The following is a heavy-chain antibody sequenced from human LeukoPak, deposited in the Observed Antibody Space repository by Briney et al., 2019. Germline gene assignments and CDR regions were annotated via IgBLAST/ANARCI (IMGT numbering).Heavy chain of an antibody. Sequence: SETLSLTCAVYGGSFSGYYWSWIRQPPGKGLEWIGEINHSGSTNYNPSLKSRVTLSVYTSKNQFSPKLSSVTAADTAEYYCARTEVYCGGDCYSAIDYWGQGTLVTVSS. D-gene: IGHD2-21*02. CDR3: ARTEVYCGGDCYSAIDY. V-gene: IGHV4-34*01. CDR1: GGSFSGYY. CDR2: INHSGST. J-gene: IGHJ4*02.